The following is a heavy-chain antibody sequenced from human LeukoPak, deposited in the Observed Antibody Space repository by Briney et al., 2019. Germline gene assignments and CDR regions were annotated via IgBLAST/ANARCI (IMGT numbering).Heavy chain of an antibody. D-gene: IGHD6-13*01. J-gene: IGHJ5*02. CDR3: ARGPGVPRIAAAGPRTGWFDP. Sequence: GASVKVSCKASGYTFTSYAMHWVRQAPGLRLEWMGWINAGNGNTKYSQKFQGRVTITRDTSASTAYMELSSLRSEDTAVYYCARGPGVPRIAAAGPRTGWFDPWGQGTLVTVSS. CDR2: INAGNGNT. V-gene: IGHV1-3*01. CDR1: GYTFTSYA.